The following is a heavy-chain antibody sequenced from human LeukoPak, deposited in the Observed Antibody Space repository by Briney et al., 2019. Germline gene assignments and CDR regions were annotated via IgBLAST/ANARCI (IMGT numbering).Heavy chain of an antibody. CDR2: IFHDGTT. V-gene: IGHV4-38-2*02. J-gene: IGHJ4*02. CDR3: ARVGLWFGKLKDRSFDY. CDR1: NFSISSDYF. Sequence: SETLSLTCTVSNFSISSDYFWGWIRQPPGKGLEWIGCIFHDGTTYYNPSLKGRVTILVDTSKNQFSLTLPSVTAADTAVYYCARVGLWFGKLKDRSFDYWGQGALVTVSS. D-gene: IGHD3-10*01.